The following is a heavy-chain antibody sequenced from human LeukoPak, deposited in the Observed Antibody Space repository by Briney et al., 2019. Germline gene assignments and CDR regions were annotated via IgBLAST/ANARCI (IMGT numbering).Heavy chain of an antibody. D-gene: IGHD2-15*01. CDR3: AREAVVVVAASRWFDP. V-gene: IGHV3-48*04. Sequence: GGSLRLSCAVSGFTFNTYSMNWVRQAPGKGLEWVSYISSSSDIIYYADSVKGRFTISRDNAKNSLYLQMNSLRAEDTAVYYCAREAVVVVAASRWFDPWGQGTLVTVSS. J-gene: IGHJ5*02. CDR2: ISSSSDII. CDR1: GFTFNTYS.